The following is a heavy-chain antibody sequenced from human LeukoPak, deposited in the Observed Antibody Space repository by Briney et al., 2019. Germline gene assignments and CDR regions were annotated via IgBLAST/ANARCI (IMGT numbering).Heavy chain of an antibody. CDR2: INHSGST. CDR3: ASFGYYGSGSYVSFDY. V-gene: IGHV4-34*01. J-gene: IGHJ4*02. CDR1: GVSFSGYY. Sequence: SETLSLTCAVYGVSFSGYYWSWIRQPPGKGLEWIGEINHSGSTNYNPSLKSRVTISVDTSKNQFSLKLSSVTAADTAVYYCASFGYYGSGSYVSFDYWGQGTLVTVSS. D-gene: IGHD3-10*01.